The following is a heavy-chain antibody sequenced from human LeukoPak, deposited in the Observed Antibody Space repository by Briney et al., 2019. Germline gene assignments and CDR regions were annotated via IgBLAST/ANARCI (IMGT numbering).Heavy chain of an antibody. CDR1: GYTFTSYA. CDR3: ARAYSGSYSDFDY. D-gene: IGHD1-26*01. J-gene: IGHJ4*02. V-gene: IGHV1-3*04. Sequence: ASVKVSCKASGYTFTSYALHWVRQAPGQRLEWMGWINTGNGNTIYSQKFQGRVTMTTDTSTSTAYMELRSLRSDDTAVYYCARAYSGSYSDFDYWGQGTLVTVSS. CDR2: INTGNGNT.